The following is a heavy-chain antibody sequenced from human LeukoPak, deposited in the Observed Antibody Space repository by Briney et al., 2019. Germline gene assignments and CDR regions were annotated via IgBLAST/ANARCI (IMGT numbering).Heavy chain of an antibody. CDR3: ARGVGFNYYYYYMDV. Sequence: SVKVSCKASGGTFSSYAISWVRQAPGQGLEWMGGIIPIFGTANYAQKFQGRVTVTTDESTSTAYMELSSLRSEDTAVYYCARGVGFNYYYYYMDVWGKGTTVTVFS. V-gene: IGHV1-69*05. CDR2: IIPIFGTA. D-gene: IGHD3-16*01. CDR1: GGTFSSYA. J-gene: IGHJ6*03.